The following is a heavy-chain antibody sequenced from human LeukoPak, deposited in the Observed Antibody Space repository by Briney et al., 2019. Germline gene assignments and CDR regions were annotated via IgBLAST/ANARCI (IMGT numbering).Heavy chain of an antibody. CDR1: GCSISNYY. J-gene: IGHJ6*03. V-gene: IGHV4-4*07. Sequence: SETLSLTCSVSGCSISNYYWIWIRQSAGQGLEWIGRIYVSGTTNYNPSLKSRVTMSVDRSKNQFSLNLTSVTAADTAVYYSARAGYCMSCVCHFSGSYYSYMDVWGKGTTVTVSS. CDR2: IYVSGTT. CDR3: ARAGYCMSCVCHFSGSYYSYMDV. D-gene: IGHD3-10*01.